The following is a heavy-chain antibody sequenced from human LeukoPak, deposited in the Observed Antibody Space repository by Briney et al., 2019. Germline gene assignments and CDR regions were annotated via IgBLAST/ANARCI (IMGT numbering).Heavy chain of an antibody. CDR3: ARVSGGIPAGGLFDY. D-gene: IGHD6-13*01. CDR2: GTFYYGGIT. CDR1: GYSISSGYY. V-gene: IGHV4-38-2*02. Sequence: SETLSLTCTVSGYSISSGYYWGWIRPPPGKGLEWIGTGTFYYGGITFYNPSLKSRVTISVDTSKNQFSLKLSSVTAADTAVYYCARVSGGIPAGGLFDYWGQGTLVTVSS. J-gene: IGHJ4*02.